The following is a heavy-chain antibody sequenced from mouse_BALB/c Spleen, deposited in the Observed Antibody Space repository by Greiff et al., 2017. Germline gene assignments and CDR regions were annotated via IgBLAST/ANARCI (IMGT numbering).Heavy chain of an antibody. J-gene: IGHJ3*01. CDR2: IWTGGGT. Sequence: VQLKESGPGLVAPSQSLSITCTVSGFSLTSYDISWIRQPPGKGLEWLGVIWTGGGTNYNSAFMSRLSISKDNSKSQVFLKMNSLQTDDTAIYYCVRDQDYDGFAYWGQGTLVTVSA. V-gene: IGHV2-9-2*01. CDR1: GFSLTSYD. D-gene: IGHD2-4*01. CDR3: VRDQDYDGFAY.